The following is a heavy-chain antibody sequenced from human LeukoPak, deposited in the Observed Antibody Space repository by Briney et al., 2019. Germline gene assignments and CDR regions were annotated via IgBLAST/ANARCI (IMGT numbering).Heavy chain of an antibody. Sequence: PSQTLSLTCTVSGGSISSGGYYCSWIRQHPGKGLEWIGYIYYSGSTNYNPSLKSRVTISVDTSKNQFSLKLSSVTAADTAVYYCARYSPGAFDIWGQGTMVTVSS. CDR3: ARYSPGAFDI. J-gene: IGHJ3*02. CDR1: GGSISSGGYY. CDR2: IYYSGST. V-gene: IGHV4-61*08. D-gene: IGHD6-13*01.